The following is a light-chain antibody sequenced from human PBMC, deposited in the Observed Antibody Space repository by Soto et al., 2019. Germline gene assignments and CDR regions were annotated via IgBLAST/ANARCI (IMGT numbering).Light chain of an antibody. V-gene: IGKV3-20*01. Sequence: VMPQSPATLSVSPGERATLSCRASQSVSSNLAWYQQKPGQAPRLLIYGASSRATGIPDRFSGSGSGTDFTLSISRLEVEDFAVYHCQQYGNAPITFGQGTLPAI. J-gene: IGKJ5*01. CDR2: GAS. CDR1: QSVSSN. CDR3: QQYGNAPIT.